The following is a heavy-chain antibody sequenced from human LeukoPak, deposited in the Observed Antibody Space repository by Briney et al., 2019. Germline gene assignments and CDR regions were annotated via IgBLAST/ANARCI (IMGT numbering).Heavy chain of an antibody. CDR3: ARGDYYDSSGFRW. Sequence: ASVKVSCKASGYTFSDYXIXXVRQAPGQXXXXXXXITPNSGGTXYAQRXXGRVTMTRDTSISTAYMELSRLRSDDTAIYYCARGDYYDSSGFRWWGQGTLVTVSS. CDR1: GYTFSDYX. J-gene: IGHJ4*02. CDR2: ITPNSGGT. D-gene: IGHD3-22*01. V-gene: IGHV1-2*02.